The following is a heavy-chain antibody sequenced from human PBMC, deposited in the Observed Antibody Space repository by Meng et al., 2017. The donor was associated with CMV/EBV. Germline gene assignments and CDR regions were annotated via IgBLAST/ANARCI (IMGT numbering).Heavy chain of an antibody. CDR1: GGTFSSYA. D-gene: IGHD6-6*01. CDR2: IIPIFGTA. Sequence: SVKVSCKASGGTFSSYAISWVRQAPGQGLEWMGGIIPIFGTANYAQKFQGRVTITTDESTSTAYMELSSLRSEDTAVYYCARDARGGSSSHFDYWGQGTLVTVSS. CDR3: ARDARGGSSSHFDY. V-gene: IGHV1-69*05. J-gene: IGHJ4*02.